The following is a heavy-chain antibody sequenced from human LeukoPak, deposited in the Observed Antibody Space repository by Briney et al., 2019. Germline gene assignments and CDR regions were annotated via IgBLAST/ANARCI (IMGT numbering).Heavy chain of an antibody. CDR2: ISGSGGST. CDR3: AKARDIVATIYFDY. V-gene: IGHV3-23*01. Sequence: PGGTLRLSCAASGFTFSSYGMSWVRQAPGKGLEWVSAISGSGGSTYYADSVKGRFTISRDNSKNTLYLQMNSLRAEDTAVYYCAKARDIVATIYFDYWGQGTLVTVSS. D-gene: IGHD5-12*01. CDR1: GFTFSSYG. J-gene: IGHJ4*02.